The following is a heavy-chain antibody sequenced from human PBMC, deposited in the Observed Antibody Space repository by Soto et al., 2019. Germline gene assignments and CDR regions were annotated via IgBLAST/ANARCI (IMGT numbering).Heavy chain of an antibody. J-gene: IGHJ6*02. CDR2: IIPIFGTA. CDR3: ASTVTTFGGEDYYYSGMDV. D-gene: IGHD4-4*01. V-gene: IGHV1-69*01. CDR1: GGTFSSYA. Sequence: QVQLVQSGAEVKKPGSSVKVSCKASGGTFSSYAISWVRQAPGQGLEWMGGIIPIFGTANYAQKFQGRVTITADESTSTAYMELSSLRSEDTAVYYCASTVTTFGGEDYYYSGMDVWGQGTTVTVSS.